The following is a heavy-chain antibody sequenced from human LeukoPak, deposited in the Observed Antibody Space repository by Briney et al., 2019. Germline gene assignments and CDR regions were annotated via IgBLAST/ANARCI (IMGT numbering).Heavy chain of an antibody. Sequence: GGSLRLSCAASGFTFNNYAMSWVRQAPGKGLEWDSAIGDNGGDTKYADSMKGRFTISRDNSRNTLYLQLNSLRVEDTAIYYCGRDWKLDYWGQGTLVTVSS. D-gene: IGHD1-1*01. CDR2: IGDNGGDT. CDR1: GFTFNNYA. J-gene: IGHJ4*02. CDR3: GRDWKLDY. V-gene: IGHV3-23*01.